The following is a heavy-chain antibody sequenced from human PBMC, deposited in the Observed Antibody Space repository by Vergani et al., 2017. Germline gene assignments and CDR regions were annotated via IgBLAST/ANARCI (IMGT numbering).Heavy chain of an antibody. CDR2: IKNTGDST. V-gene: IGHV3-23*01. J-gene: IGHJ6*02. CDR1: GFTFSSHA. Sequence: EVQLLQSEGAVVQPGGSLRLSCVASGFTFSSHAMSWVRQGHGQGLEWVSSIKNTGDSTHYADSVKGRFTISRDNSKNTLYLQMNSLRVEDTAVYYCAKANPRNSXYDYLYYYHAMDVGGQGTTVTVPS. CDR3: AKANPRNSXYDYLYYYHAMDV. D-gene: IGHD5-12*01.